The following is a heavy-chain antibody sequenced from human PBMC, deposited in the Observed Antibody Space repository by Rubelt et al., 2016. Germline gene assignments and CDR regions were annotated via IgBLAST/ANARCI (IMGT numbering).Heavy chain of an antibody. CDR3: TKEPGGSGFDP. D-gene: IGHD3-10*01. CDR2: IYYTGSS. J-gene: IGHJ5*02. V-gene: IGHV4-34*02. Sequence: QVQLQQWGAGLLKPSETLSLTCAVFGGSFSVYYWSWIRQPPGKGLEWIGCIYYTGSSYYNSSLMSRVTISLDMSTKYFSLKLTSVTAADTAVYYCTKEPGGSGFDPWGQGTLVTVSS. CDR1: GGSFSVYY.